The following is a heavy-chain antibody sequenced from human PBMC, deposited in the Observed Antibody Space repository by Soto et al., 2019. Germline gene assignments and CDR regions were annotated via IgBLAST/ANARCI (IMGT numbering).Heavy chain of an antibody. D-gene: IGHD2-21*02. CDR1: GGSISSYY. J-gene: IGHJ6*02. V-gene: IGHV4-59*01. Sequence: PSETLSLTCTVSGGSISSYYWSWIRQPPGKGLEWIGNLYYSGSTNYNPSLKSRVTISVDTSKNQFYLKLSSVTAEDTAVYYCARLTRPVVTPGTYYYYFGMDVWRQGTTAAVSS. CDR2: LYYSGST. CDR3: ARLTRPVVTPGTYYYYFGMDV.